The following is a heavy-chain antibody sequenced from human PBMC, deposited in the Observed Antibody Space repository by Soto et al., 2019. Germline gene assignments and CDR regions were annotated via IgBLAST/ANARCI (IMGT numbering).Heavy chain of an antibody. J-gene: IGHJ4*02. CDR2: IIPIFGTA. Sequence: SVKVSCKASGGTFSSYAISWVRQAPGQGLEWMGGIIPIFGTANYAQKFQGRVTITADKSTSTAYMELSSLRSEDTAVYYCASRHYGGNSNFDYWGQGTLVTVSS. CDR1: GGTFSSYA. V-gene: IGHV1-69*06. D-gene: IGHD2-21*02. CDR3: ASRHYGGNSNFDY.